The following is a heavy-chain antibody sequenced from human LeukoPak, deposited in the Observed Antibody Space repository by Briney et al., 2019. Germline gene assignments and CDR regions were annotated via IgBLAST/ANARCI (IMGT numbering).Heavy chain of an antibody. J-gene: IGHJ4*02. Sequence: ASVKVSCKASGYTLTNYRVSWARQAPGQGLECMVWISAYNDNTNYAQKLQGRVTMTTDTSTSTAYMELRSLRSDDTAVYYCARDGHPTWNDRYFDYWGQGTLVTVSS. V-gene: IGHV1-18*01. CDR2: ISAYNDNT. CDR1: GYTLTNYR. CDR3: ARDGHPTWNDRYFDY. D-gene: IGHD1-1*01.